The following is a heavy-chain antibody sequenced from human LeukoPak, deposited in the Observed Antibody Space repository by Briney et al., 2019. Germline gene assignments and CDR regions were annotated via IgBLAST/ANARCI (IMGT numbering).Heavy chain of an antibody. V-gene: IGHV4-39*07. CDR1: GGSISSSSYY. Sequence: SETLSLTCTVSGGSISSSSYYWGWIRQPPGKGLEWIGSIYYSGSTYYNPSLKSRVTMSVDTSKNQFSLKLSSVTAADTAVYYCARGCGGDCKIYYYYYMDVWGKGTTVTIS. CDR3: ARGCGGDCKIYYYYYMDV. CDR2: IYYSGST. J-gene: IGHJ6*03. D-gene: IGHD2-21*02.